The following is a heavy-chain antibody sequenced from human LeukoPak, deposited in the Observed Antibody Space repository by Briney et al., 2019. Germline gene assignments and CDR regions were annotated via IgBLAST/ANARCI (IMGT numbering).Heavy chain of an antibody. D-gene: IGHD3-3*01. CDR3: TRELLRFFSRSGYYYYMDV. V-gene: IGHV3-49*04. Sequence: GGSLRLSCTASGFTFGDYAMSWVRQAPGKGLEWVGFIRSKAHGGTTEYAASVKGRFTISRDDSKSIAYLQMNSLKTEDTAVYYCTRELLRFFSRSGYYYYMDVWGKGTTVTVSS. CDR1: GFTFGDYA. J-gene: IGHJ6*03. CDR2: IRSKAHGGTT.